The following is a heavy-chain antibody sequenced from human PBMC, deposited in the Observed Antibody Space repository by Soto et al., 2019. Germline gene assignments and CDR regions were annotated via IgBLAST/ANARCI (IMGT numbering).Heavy chain of an antibody. V-gene: IGHV4-4*02. CDR3: AREGFDHRTDS. Sequence: QVQLQESGPGLVKPSETLSLTCAVSGGSIGTPNWWSWYRQPPGKGLEWIGEMFPSGSSNRNPSLASRVTISLDTSSNHISLKLTSLTAADTAIYYCAREGFDHRTDSWGQGVPVTVSS. CDR1: GGSIGTPNW. J-gene: IGHJ4*02. CDR2: MFPSGSS.